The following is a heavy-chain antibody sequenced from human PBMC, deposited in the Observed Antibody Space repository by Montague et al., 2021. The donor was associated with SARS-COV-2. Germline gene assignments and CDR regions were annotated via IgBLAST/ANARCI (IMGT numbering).Heavy chain of an antibody. V-gene: IGHV3-53*04. CDR2: IYSGGST. Sequence: SLRLSCAASGFTVSSNYMSWARQAPGKGLEWVSVIYSGGSTYYADSVKGRFTISRHNSKNTLYLQMNSLRAEDTAVYYCARDHGSGWFTFDYWGQGTLVTVSS. J-gene: IGHJ4*02. CDR3: ARDHGSGWFTFDY. CDR1: GFTVSSNY. D-gene: IGHD6-19*01.